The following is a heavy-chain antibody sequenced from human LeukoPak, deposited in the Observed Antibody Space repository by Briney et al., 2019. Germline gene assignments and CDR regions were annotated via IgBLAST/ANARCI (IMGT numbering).Heavy chain of an antibody. CDR3: AKDSSGWFDFDY. CDR2: ISDGGGST. CDR1: GFTFSSYA. D-gene: IGHD6-19*01. Sequence: GGSLRLSCAASGFTFSSYAMSWVRQAPGKGLEWVSIISDGGGSTYYADSVRGRFSISRDNAKNTLYLHMNSLRAEDTAVYYCAKDSSGWFDFDYWGQGTPVTVSS. J-gene: IGHJ4*02. V-gene: IGHV3-23*01.